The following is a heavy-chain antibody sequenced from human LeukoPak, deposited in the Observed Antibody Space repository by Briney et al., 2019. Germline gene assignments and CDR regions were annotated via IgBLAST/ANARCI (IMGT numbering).Heavy chain of an antibody. D-gene: IGHD6-19*01. CDR3: ARRGSSGWYGWDY. J-gene: IGHJ4*02. CDR1: GYSFTSYW. V-gene: IGHV5-51*01. Sequence: GESLKISCKGSGYSFTSYWIGWVRQIPGKGLEWMGINYPGDSDTRYSPSFQGQVTISADKSNSAAYLQWSSLKDSDTAMYYCARRGSSGWYGWDYWGQGTLVTVS. CDR2: NYPGDSDT.